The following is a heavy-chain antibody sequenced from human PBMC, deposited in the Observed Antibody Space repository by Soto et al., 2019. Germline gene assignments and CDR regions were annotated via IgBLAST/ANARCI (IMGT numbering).Heavy chain of an antibody. J-gene: IGHJ4*02. CDR3: AKCYYYDDSGYSIYFDY. V-gene: IGHV3-30*18. D-gene: IGHD3-22*01. Sequence: QVQLVESGGGVVQPGRSLRLSCAASGFIFSSYGMHWVRQAPGKGLEWVAVISYDGSNKYYADSVKGRFTISRDNSKNTLYLQMNSLRAEDTAVYYCAKCYYYDDSGYSIYFDYWGQGTLVTVSS. CDR1: GFIFSSYG. CDR2: ISYDGSNK.